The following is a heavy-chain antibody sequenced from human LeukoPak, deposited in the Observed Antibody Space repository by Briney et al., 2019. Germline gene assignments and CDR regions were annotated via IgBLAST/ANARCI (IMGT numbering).Heavy chain of an antibody. CDR3: AKRYYDFPLDY. CDR1: GFTVSSKY. D-gene: IGHD3-3*01. V-gene: IGHV3-23*01. J-gene: IGHJ4*02. Sequence: PGGSLRLSCVASGFTVSSKYMSWVRQAPGKGLEWVSSISANGGETHYADSVKGRFTISRDNSKNTLYLQINNPRVEDTAVYYCAKRYYDFPLDYWGQGTLVTVSS. CDR2: ISANGGET.